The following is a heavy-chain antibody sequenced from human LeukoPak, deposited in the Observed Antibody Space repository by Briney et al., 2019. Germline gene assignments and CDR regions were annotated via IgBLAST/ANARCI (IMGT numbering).Heavy chain of an antibody. Sequence: ASVTVSCKASGGTFSSYAISWVRQAPGQGLEWMGGIIPIFGTANYAQKFQGRVTITTDESTSTAYMELSSLRSEDTAVYYCARDPQSITIFGVDDAFDIWGQGTMVTVSS. D-gene: IGHD3-3*01. V-gene: IGHV1-69*05. J-gene: IGHJ3*02. CDR2: IIPIFGTA. CDR3: ARDPQSITIFGVDDAFDI. CDR1: GGTFSSYA.